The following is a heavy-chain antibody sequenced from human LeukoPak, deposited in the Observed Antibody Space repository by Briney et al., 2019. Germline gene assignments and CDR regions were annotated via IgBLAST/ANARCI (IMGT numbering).Heavy chain of an antibody. CDR3: ARVGQVAVAGTIFDCFDP. V-gene: IGHV3-21*01. CDR1: GFTFSSYS. J-gene: IGHJ5*02. Sequence: GGSLRLSCAASGFTFSSYSMNWVRQAPGKGLEWFSSISSNTDYIYYADSVKGRFTISRDNAKNSLYLQMNSLRAEDTAVYYCARVGQVAVAGTIFDCFDPWGQGTLVTVSS. D-gene: IGHD6-19*01. CDR2: ISSNTDYI.